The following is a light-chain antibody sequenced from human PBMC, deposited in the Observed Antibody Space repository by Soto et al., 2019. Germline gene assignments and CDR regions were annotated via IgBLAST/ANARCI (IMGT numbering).Light chain of an antibody. CDR1: SSDVGGYKY. V-gene: IGLV2-8*01. CDR2: DVT. Sequence: QSALTQPPSASGSPGQSVTISCTGTSSDVGGYKYVSWYQQHPGKAPKLIIYDVTKRPSGVPDRFSGSKSGNTASLTVSGLQADDEADSYCSSYAGSSTFYVFGAGTKVTVL. J-gene: IGLJ1*01. CDR3: SSYAGSSTFYV.